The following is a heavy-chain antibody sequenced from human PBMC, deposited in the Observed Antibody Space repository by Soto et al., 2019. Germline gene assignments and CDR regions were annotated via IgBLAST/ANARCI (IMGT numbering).Heavy chain of an antibody. CDR2: ISSSSGTI. D-gene: IGHD5-12*01. V-gene: IGHV3-48*02. CDR3: ARDEGDGYTKGIYYYYYGMDV. Sequence: GGSLRLSCAASGFTFSSYSMNWVRQAPGKGLEWVSYISSSSGTIYYADSVKGRFTISRDNAKNSLYLQMNSLRDEDTAVYYCARDEGDGYTKGIYYYYYGMDVWGQGTTVTVSS. J-gene: IGHJ6*02. CDR1: GFTFSSYS.